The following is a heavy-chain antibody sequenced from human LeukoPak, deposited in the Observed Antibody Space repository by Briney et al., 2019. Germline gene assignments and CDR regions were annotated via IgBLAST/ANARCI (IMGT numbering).Heavy chain of an antibody. CDR1: GNSFGDYY. CDR3: AIASGRDGGLFDY. J-gene: IGHJ4*02. Sequence: SETLSLTCTVSGNSFGDYYWSWIRQPAGKGLEWIGRIYTSGSTNYNPSLKSRVTMSVATSKNQFSLRLSSVTAADTAVYYCAIASGRDGGLFDYWGQGTLVTVSS. V-gene: IGHV4-4*07. D-gene: IGHD6-25*01. CDR2: IYTSGST.